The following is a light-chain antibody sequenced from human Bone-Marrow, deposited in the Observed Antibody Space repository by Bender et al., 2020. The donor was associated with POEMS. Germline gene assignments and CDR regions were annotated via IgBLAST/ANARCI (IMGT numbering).Light chain of an antibody. J-gene: IGLJ1*01. Sequence: QSALTQPASMSGSPRQSITISCTGTSSDVGNYIYVSWYQQHPGKAPKLIIYGVSDRPSGVSSRFSGSKAGNTASLTISGLQAEDEGDYYCSSYTRSDTYVFGTGTRVTVL. CDR2: GVS. CDR3: SSYTRSDTYV. V-gene: IGLV2-14*03. CDR1: SSDVGNYIY.